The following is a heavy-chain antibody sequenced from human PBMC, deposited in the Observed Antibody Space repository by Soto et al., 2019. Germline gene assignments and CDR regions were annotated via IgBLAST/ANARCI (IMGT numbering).Heavy chain of an antibody. CDR2: INAGSGNT. Sequence: QAQLVQSGAEMKKPGASVKVSCKATGYTFSAYTMNWVRQAPGQSLEWMGWINAGSGNTKYSQNFQGRGSIPRDTSASTVYRELTGLTSEDTAVYYCARDTETLGPRANDALDIWGQGTMVTVSS. V-gene: IGHV1-3*01. CDR1: GYTFSAYT. CDR3: ARDTETLGPRANDALDI. D-gene: IGHD3-3*02. J-gene: IGHJ3*02.